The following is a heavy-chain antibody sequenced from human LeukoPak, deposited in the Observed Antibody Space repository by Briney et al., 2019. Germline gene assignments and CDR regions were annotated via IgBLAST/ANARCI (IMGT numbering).Heavy chain of an antibody. Sequence: SETLSLTCAVSGVSFNDYYWSWVRQTPGKGLEWIGEINHSGYTNDSPPLKSRVTLSIDTSRKQFSLNVRSVAVADTGIYYCTRMTTGHDYWGQGTLVTVSS. D-gene: IGHD4-17*01. CDR1: GVSFNDYY. CDR3: TRMTTGHDY. CDR2: INHSGYT. J-gene: IGHJ4*02. V-gene: IGHV4-34*01.